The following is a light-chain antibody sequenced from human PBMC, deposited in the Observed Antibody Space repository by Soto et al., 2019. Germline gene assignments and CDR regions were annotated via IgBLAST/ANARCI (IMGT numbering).Light chain of an antibody. Sequence: DIPMTQSLSPLSASVGDRVTITCRASQSISSYLNWYQQKPGKAPKLLIYAASSLQSGVPSRFSGSGSGTDFTLTISSLQPEDFATYYCQQSYTTPWTFGQGTKVEIK. CDR3: QQSYTTPWT. CDR2: AAS. J-gene: IGKJ1*01. V-gene: IGKV1-39*01. CDR1: QSISSY.